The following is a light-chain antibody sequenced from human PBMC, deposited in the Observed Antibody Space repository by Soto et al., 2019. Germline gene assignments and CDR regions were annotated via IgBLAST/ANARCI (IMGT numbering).Light chain of an antibody. V-gene: IGLV1-40*01. Sequence: QSVLTQSPSVSGAPGQRVTISCTGSSSNIGAGHDVQWYQQLPGTAPKLLIYANNNRPSGVPDRFSGSTSGTSSSLAITGLQAEDEADYYCQSYDSGLHVVFCGGTKLTVL. J-gene: IGLJ2*01. CDR1: SSNIGAGHD. CDR3: QSYDSGLHVV. CDR2: ANN.